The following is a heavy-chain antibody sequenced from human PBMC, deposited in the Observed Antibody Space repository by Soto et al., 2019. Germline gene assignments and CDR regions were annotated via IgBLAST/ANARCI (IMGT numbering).Heavy chain of an antibody. CDR1: GGSISTYY. CDR2: IDSSGST. Sequence: QGQLQESGPGLVKPSETLSLTCSVSGGSISTYYCNWIRQPAGKGLEWIGRIDSSGSTNYSPSLRCRDTMSVDTSKTQFSLKLTSVTDADTAVYYCARGGYDFWSGPFDYWGQGTLATVSS. V-gene: IGHV4-4*07. D-gene: IGHD3-3*01. CDR3: ARGGYDFWSGPFDY. J-gene: IGHJ4*02.